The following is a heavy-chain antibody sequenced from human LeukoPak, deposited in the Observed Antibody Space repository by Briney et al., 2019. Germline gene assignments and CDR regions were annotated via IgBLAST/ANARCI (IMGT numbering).Heavy chain of an antibody. CDR3: ARDWDYYDSSGYIIS. Sequence: PGGSLRLSCAASGFTFSSYEMNWVRQAPGKGLEWVSYISSSGSTIYYADSVKGRFTISRDNAKNSLYLQMNSLRAEDTAVYYCARDWDYYDSSGYIISWGQGTLVTVSS. J-gene: IGHJ5*02. D-gene: IGHD3-22*01. CDR2: ISSSGSTI. CDR1: GFTFSSYE. V-gene: IGHV3-48*03.